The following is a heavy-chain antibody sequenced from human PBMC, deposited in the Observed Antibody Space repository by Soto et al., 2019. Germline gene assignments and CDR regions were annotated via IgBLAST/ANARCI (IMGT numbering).Heavy chain of an antibody. D-gene: IGHD3-3*01. V-gene: IGHV1-8*01. J-gene: IGHJ6*03. Sequence: TSVAVTCKESGYAFASSDISWVRQAKRQGLEWMGWMNPNSGNTGYAQKFQGRVTMTRNTSISTAYMELSSLRSEDTAVYYCARGLDFWSGYYFVDYYYYMDVWGKGTTVTVSS. CDR3: ARGLDFWSGYYFVDYYYYMDV. CDR1: GYAFASSD. CDR2: MNPNSGNT.